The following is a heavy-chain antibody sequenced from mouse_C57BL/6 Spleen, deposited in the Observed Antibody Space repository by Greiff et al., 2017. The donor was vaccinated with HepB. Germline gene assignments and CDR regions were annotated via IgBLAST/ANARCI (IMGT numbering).Heavy chain of an antibody. CDR3: ARGSSY. CDR2: IYPGSGST. V-gene: IGHV1-55*01. J-gene: IGHJ2*01. Sequence: VKLVESGAELVKPGASVKMSCKASGYTFTSYWITWVKQRPGQGLEWIGDIYPGSGSTNYNEKFKSKATLTVDTSSSTAYMQLSSLTSEDSAVYYCARGSSYWGQGTTLTVSS. CDR1: GYTFTSYW.